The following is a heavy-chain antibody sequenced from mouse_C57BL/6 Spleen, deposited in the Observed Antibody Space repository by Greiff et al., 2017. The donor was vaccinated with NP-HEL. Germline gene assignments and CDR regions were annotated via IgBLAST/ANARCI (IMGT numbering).Heavy chain of an antibody. V-gene: IGHV1-47*01. CDR3: AIITTVVAEDAMDY. D-gene: IGHD1-1*01. CDR2: FHPYNDDT. Sequence: QVHVKQSGAELVKPGASVKMSCKASGYTFTTYPIEWMKQNHGKSLEWIGNFHPYNDDTKYNEKFKGKATLTVEKSSSTVYLELSRLTSDDSAVYYCAIITTVVAEDAMDYWGQGTSVTVSS. CDR1: GYTFTTYP. J-gene: IGHJ4*01.